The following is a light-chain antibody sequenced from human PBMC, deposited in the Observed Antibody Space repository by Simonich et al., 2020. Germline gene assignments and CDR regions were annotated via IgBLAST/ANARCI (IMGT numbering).Light chain of an antibody. V-gene: IGLV1-51*01. CDR2: DNN. CDR1: SSNIGNNY. Sequence: QSVLTQPPSVSAAPGQKVTISCSGSSSNIGNNYVSWYQQLPGTAPKLFIYDNNKRPSGIPDRCSGSKSGTSATLGITGLQTGDEADYYCGTWDSSLSAVVFGGGTKLTVL. CDR3: GTWDSSLSAVV. J-gene: IGLJ2*01.